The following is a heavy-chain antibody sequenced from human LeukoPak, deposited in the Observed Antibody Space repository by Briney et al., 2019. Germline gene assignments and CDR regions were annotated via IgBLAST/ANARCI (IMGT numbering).Heavy chain of an antibody. D-gene: IGHD6-19*01. J-gene: IGHJ6*03. CDR1: GYTFTGYY. CDR2: INPNSGGT. Sequence: ASVKVSCKASGYTFTGYYMHWVRQAPGQGLEWMGWINPNSGGTNYAQKFQGRVTMTRDTSISTAYMELSRLRSDDTAVYYCAREQWLAKNYYYYMDVWGKGTTVTVSS. CDR3: AREQWLAKNYYYYMDV. V-gene: IGHV1-2*02.